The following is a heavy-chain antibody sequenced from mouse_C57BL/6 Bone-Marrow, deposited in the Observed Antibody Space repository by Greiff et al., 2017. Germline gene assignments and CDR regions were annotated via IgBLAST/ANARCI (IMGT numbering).Heavy chain of an antibody. Sequence: EVKLMESGPVLVKPGASVKMSCKASGYTFTDYYMNWVKQSHGKSLEWIGVINPYNGGTSYNQKFKGKATLTVDKSSSTAYMELNSLTSEDSAVYYCARWDCDGSSYNYWGQGTTPTVSA. J-gene: IGHJ2*01. CDR2: INPYNGGT. V-gene: IGHV1-19*01. CDR1: GYTFTDYY. D-gene: IGHD1-1*01. CDR3: ARWDCDGSSYNY.